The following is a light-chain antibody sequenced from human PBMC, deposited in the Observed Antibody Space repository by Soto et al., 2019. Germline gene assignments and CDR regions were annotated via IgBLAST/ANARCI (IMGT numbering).Light chain of an antibody. Sequence: DIQMTQSPSTLSGSAGDRVTMTCRASQSISSWLAWYQHKPGKAPKLLIYDASNLDSGVPSRFSGSGSGTDFTLTITRLEPEDFAVYHCQQYDGSPRTFGQGTKVDIK. V-gene: IGKV1-5*01. CDR1: QSISSW. CDR3: QQYDGSPRT. J-gene: IGKJ1*01. CDR2: DAS.